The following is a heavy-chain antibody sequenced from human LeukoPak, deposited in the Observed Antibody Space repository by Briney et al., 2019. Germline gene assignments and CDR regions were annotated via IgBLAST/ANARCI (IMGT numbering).Heavy chain of an antibody. J-gene: IGHJ4*02. V-gene: IGHV4-59*08. D-gene: IGHD5-24*01. CDR1: GGSIRGSY. CDR3: ARQPHYGYNSRLEY. Sequence: SETLSLTRTVSGGSIRGSYWSWIRERPGQGLESIVYIYDSGSNNKNPSLRSRVTLSVDTSKNQFSLTLTSVTAADTAVYFCARQPHYGYNSRLEYWGQGILVTVSS. CDR2: IYDSGSN.